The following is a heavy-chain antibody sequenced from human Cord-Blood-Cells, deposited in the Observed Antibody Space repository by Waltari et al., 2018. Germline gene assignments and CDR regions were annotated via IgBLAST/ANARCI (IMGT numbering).Heavy chain of an antibody. CDR3: ARVKGYSGYDYFDY. V-gene: IGHV1-2*02. D-gene: IGHD5-12*01. CDR1: GYTFTGYY. CDR2: INPNSGGT. J-gene: IGHJ4*02. Sequence: QVQLVQSGAEVKKPGASVKVSCKASGYTFTGYYMHWVRQAPGQGLEWMGWINPNSGGTNYAKKFQGRVTMTRDTSISTAYMELSRLRSDDTAVYYCARVKGYSGYDYFDYWGQGTLVTVSS.